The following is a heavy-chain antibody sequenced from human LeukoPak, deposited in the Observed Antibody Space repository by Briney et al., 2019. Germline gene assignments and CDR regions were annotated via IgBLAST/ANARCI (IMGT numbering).Heavy chain of an antibody. Sequence: GGSLRLSCTASGFTFGDYAMSWVRQAPGKGLEWVGFIRSKAYGGTTEYAASVKGRFTISRDDSKSIAYLQMNSLKTEDTAVYYCTRPPLGYCSSTSCYRSDIWGQGTMVTVSS. V-gene: IGHV3-49*04. CDR1: GFTFGDYA. D-gene: IGHD2-2*01. CDR3: TRPPLGYCSSTSCYRSDI. J-gene: IGHJ3*02. CDR2: IRSKAYGGTT.